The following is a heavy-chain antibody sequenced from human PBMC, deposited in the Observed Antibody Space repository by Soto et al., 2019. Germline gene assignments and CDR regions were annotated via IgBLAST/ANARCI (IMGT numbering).Heavy chain of an antibody. CDR2: IRNKANSYAT. V-gene: IGHV3-73*02. Sequence: EVQLVESGGGLVQPGGSLKLSCAASGFTFSDSTMHWVRQASGKGLEWVGRIRNKANSYATAYAASVKGRFTVSRDDSKNTAYLQMTGLKTEDTAVYYCTSSFVVVTAIAASWGQGTLVTGSS. CDR3: TSSFVVVTAIAAS. D-gene: IGHD2-21*02. CDR1: GFTFSDST. J-gene: IGHJ5*02.